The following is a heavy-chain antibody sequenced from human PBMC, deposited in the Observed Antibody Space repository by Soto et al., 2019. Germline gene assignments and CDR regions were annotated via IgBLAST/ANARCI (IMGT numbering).Heavy chain of an antibody. CDR2: INAGNGNT. CDR3: ARGPLWFGEFNY. J-gene: IGHJ4*02. D-gene: IGHD3-10*01. Sequence: ASVKVSCKASGYTFTSHAMHWVRQAPGQRLEWMGWINAGNGNTKYSQKFQGRVTITRDSSASTAYMELSSLRSEDTAVYYCARGPLWFGEFNYWGQGTLVTVSS. CDR1: GYTFTSHA. V-gene: IGHV1-3*01.